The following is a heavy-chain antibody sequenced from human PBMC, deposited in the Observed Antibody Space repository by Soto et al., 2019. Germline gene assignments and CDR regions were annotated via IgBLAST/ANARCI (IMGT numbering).Heavy chain of an antibody. J-gene: IGHJ3*02. CDR1: GGSISSGGYY. CDR2: IYYSGST. CDR3: ARDVPRDGLQGVAFDI. D-gene: IGHD1-1*01. V-gene: IGHV4-31*03. Sequence: SETLSLTCTVSGGSISSGGYYWSWIRQHPGKGLEWIGYIYYSGSTYYNPSLKSRVTISVDTSKNQFSLKLSSVTAADTAVYYCARDVPRDGLQGVAFDIWGQGTMVTVSS.